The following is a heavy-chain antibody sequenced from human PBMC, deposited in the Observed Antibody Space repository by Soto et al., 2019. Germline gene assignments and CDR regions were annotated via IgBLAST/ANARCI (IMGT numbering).Heavy chain of an antibody. Sequence: SETLSLTCPVSGGSISRSSYYWGWIRQPPGKGLEWIGSIYYSGSTYYNPSLKSRVTISVDTSKNQFSLKLSSVTAADTAVYYCVRHYRDYYGSGSYFRTDYWGQGTLVTVSS. J-gene: IGHJ4*02. CDR2: IYYSGST. D-gene: IGHD3-10*01. CDR1: GGSISRSSYY. CDR3: VRHYRDYYGSGSYFRTDY. V-gene: IGHV4-39*01.